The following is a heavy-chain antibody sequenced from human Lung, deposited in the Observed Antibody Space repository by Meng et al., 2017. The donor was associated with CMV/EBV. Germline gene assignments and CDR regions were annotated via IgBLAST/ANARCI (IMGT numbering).Heavy chain of an antibody. CDR2: IYYTGST. CDR3: AREAGRDGYATPKFDY. V-gene: IGHV4-31*03. CDR1: GGSIGSGCYY. Sequence: GQLQEGGPGLSKPSQTLSLPCTVSGGSIGSGCYYWSWIRQHPGKGLEWIGYIYYTGSTFYNPSLKSRVTISVDTSKNQFSLKLIPATAADTAVYYCAREAGRDGYATPKFDYWGQGTLVTASS. J-gene: IGHJ4*02. D-gene: IGHD5-24*01.